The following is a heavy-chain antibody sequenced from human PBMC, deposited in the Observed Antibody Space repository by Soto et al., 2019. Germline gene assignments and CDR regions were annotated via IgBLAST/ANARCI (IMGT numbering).Heavy chain of an antibody. CDR2: IYYTGDT. CDR1: GDSISTYY. Sequence: PPENLSLTYTVSGDSISTYYWHWIRLPPGKGLEWIGYIYYTGDTNYNPSLKSRVTISLDTSKNQFSLKLSSVTAADTAVYYCARYPSGHPPLYLFAPCGQGSLVIGSS. J-gene: IGHJ5*02. D-gene: IGHD1-26*01. CDR3: ARYPSGHPPLYLFAP. V-gene: IGHV4-59*01.